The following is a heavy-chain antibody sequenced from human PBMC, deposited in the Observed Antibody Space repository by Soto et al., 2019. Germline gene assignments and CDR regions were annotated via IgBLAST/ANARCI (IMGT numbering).Heavy chain of an antibody. J-gene: IGHJ1*01. D-gene: IGHD1-26*01. CDR2: INTDGSTT. CDR1: GFTFSTYW. CDR3: ARVGQLGAMHFQH. V-gene: IGHV3-74*01. Sequence: EVQLVESGGGLVQPGGSLRLSCAASGFTFSTYWMHWVRQVPGKGLVWVSRINTDGSTTTYADSVKGRFTISRDNAKNMLYLQMNSLRAEDTAVYYCARVGQLGAMHFQHWGQGALVTVSS.